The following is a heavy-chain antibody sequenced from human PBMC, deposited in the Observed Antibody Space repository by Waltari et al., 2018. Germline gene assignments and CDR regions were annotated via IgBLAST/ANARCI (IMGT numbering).Heavy chain of an antibody. V-gene: IGHV4-39*07. J-gene: IGHJ5*02. Sequence: QLQLQESGPGLVKPSETLSLTCTVSGGSIRSSSYSWGWIRQPHGKGLEWIGSIYYSGSTYYNPSLKSRVTISVDTSKNQFSLKLSSVTAADTAVYYCARDGSRYSYGYSWFDPWGQGTLVTVSS. CDR1: GGSIRSSSYS. CDR2: IYYSGST. CDR3: ARDGSRYSYGYSWFDP. D-gene: IGHD5-18*01.